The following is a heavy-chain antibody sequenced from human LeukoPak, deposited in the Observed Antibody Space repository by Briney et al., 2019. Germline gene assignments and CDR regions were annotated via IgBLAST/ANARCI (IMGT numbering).Heavy chain of an antibody. Sequence: GGSLRLSCAASGFTFSSYAMHWVRQAPGKGLEWVAVISYDGSDKYYADSVKGRFTISRDNSKNTLYLQMNSLRAEDTAVYYCARAQSGGLGSYYPPYFDYWGQGTLVTVSS. CDR3: ARAQSGGLGSYYPPYFDY. J-gene: IGHJ4*02. CDR2: ISYDGSDK. V-gene: IGHV3-30-3*01. D-gene: IGHD3-10*01. CDR1: GFTFSSYA.